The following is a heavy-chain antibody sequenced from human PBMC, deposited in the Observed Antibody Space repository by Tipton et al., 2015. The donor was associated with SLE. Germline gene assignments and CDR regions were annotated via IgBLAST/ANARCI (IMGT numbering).Heavy chain of an antibody. CDR3: ARGGYSGYDPSGSGSFDY. Sequence: TLSLTCAVSGYSISSGYYWGWIRQPPGKGLEWIGSIYHSGSTYYNPSLKSRVAISVDTSKNQFSLKLSSVTAADTAVYYCARGGYSGYDPSGSGSFDYWGQGTLVTVSS. V-gene: IGHV4-38-2*01. D-gene: IGHD5-12*01. CDR2: IYHSGST. J-gene: IGHJ4*02. CDR1: GYSISSGYY.